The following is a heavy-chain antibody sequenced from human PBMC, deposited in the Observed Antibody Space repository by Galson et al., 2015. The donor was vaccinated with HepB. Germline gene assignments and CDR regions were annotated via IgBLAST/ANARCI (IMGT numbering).Heavy chain of an antibody. CDR2: LKEDGSER. CDR3: ARPIGGSGLEY. CDR1: GFSLRSYW. V-gene: IGHV3-7*01. Sequence: SLRLSCAASGFSLRSYWMIWVRQAQGEGPEWVANLKEDGSERYYVDSVKGRFTISRDNAQNSLFLQMNGLRAEDTASYYCARPIGGSGLEYWGQGTLVTVSS. D-gene: IGHD3-10*01. J-gene: IGHJ4*02.